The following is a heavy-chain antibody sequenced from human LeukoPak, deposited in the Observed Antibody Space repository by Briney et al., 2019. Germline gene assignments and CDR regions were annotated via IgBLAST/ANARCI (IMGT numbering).Heavy chain of an antibody. J-gene: IGHJ4*02. V-gene: IGHV6-1*01. D-gene: IGHD6-19*01. CDR1: GDSVSSNSAA. Sequence: SQTLSLTCGISGDSVSSNSAAWNRIRQSPSRGLEWLGRTYYRSKWYNDYAVSVKSRITINPDTSKNQFSLQLNSVTPEDTAVYYCARDPGGAVADPFDYWGQGTLVTVSS. CDR3: ARDPGGAVADPFDY. CDR2: TYYRSKWYN.